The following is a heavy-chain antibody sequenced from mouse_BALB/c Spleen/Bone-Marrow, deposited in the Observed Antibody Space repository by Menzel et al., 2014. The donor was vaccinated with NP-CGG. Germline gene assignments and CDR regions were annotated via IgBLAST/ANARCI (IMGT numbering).Heavy chain of an antibody. CDR2: ISSGGNYT. CDR1: GFTFXSYA. D-gene: IGHD4-1*01. J-gene: IGHJ2*01. V-gene: IGHV5-9-3*01. Sequence: EVQLVESGGGLVKPGGSLKLSCAASGFTFXSYAMSWVRQTPEKRLEWVATISSGGNYTYYPDSVKGRFTISRDNAKNTLYLQMSSLRSEDTAMYYRASTGYFFDYWGQGTTLTVSS. CDR3: ASTGYFFDY.